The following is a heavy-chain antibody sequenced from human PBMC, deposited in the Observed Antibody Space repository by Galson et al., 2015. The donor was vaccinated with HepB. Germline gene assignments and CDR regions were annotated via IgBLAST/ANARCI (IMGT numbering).Heavy chain of an antibody. D-gene: IGHD6-6*01. Sequence: CAISGDSVSSNSAAWNWIRQSPSRGLEWLGRTYYRSKWYNDYAVSVKSRITINPDTSKNQFSLQLISVTPEDTAVYYCARGLGGKYSSSDLGYYYYYYMDVWGKGTTVTVSS. CDR1: GDSVSSNSAA. V-gene: IGHV6-1*01. CDR3: ARGLGGKYSSSDLGYYYYYYMDV. CDR2: TYYRSKWYN. J-gene: IGHJ6*03.